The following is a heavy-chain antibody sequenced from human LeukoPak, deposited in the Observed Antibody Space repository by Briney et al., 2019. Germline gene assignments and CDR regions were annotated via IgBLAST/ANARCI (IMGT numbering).Heavy chain of an antibody. CDR3: ARDKWSGFDY. CDR2: IYTSGSS. V-gene: IGHV4-61*02. CDR1: GGSISSGSYY. Sequence: PSETLSLTCTVSGGSISSGSYYWSWIRQPAGKGLEWIGRIYTSGSSNYNPSLKSRVTISVDTSKNQVSLKLSSVTAADMAVYYCARDKWSGFDYWGQGTLVTVSS. D-gene: IGHD3-3*01. J-gene: IGHJ4*02.